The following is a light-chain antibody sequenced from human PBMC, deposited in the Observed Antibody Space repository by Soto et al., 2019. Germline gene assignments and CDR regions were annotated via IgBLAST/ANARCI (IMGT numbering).Light chain of an antibody. CDR1: QSIRTS. CDR3: QQTYSPLYT. Sequence: DIQMSQSPSSLSASVGDRVTIICRASQSIRTSLNWYQQKPGKAPKVLIYSASSLQSGVPSRFSASGSGTDFALTINSLRPEDFATYYCQQTYSPLYTFGQGTKLEIK. CDR2: SAS. V-gene: IGKV1-39*01. J-gene: IGKJ2*01.